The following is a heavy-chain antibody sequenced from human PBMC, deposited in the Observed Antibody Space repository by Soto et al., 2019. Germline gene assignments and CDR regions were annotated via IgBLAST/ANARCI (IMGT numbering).Heavy chain of an antibody. J-gene: IGHJ6*02. D-gene: IGHD3-22*01. V-gene: IGHV2-26*01. CDR1: GFSLSNARMG. Sequence: QVTLKASGPVLVKPTETLTLTCTVSGFSLSNARMGVSWIRQPPGKTLVWLAHIFSNDEKSYSTSLKSRLTIAMDTSKRRVVLTTTYMDPVDTITSDCAPIGYCCGIIPMDVWGQGTTVTVS. CDR3: APIGYCCGIIPMDV. CDR2: IFSNDEK.